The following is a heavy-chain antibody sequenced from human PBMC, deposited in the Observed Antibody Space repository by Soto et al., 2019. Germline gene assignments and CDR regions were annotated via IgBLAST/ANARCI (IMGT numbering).Heavy chain of an antibody. CDR2: ISGSGGST. J-gene: IGHJ6*02. Sequence: PGGPPTLTCASCGLASSCYSMSSLRQAPGTGLEWVSAISGSGGSTYYADSVKGRFTISRDNSKNTLYLQMNSLRAEDTAVYYCAKDRSYSSGWYRPDPKSPGMDVWGQGNTVTVSS. D-gene: IGHD6-19*01. V-gene: IGHV3-23*01. CDR1: GLASSCYS. CDR3: AKDRSYSSGWYRPDPKSPGMDV.